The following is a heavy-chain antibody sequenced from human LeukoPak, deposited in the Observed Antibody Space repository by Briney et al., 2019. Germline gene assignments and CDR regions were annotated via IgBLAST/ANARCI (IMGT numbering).Heavy chain of an antibody. CDR3: AGIPVFGVVLHQEPV. V-gene: IGHV1-69*10. CDR1: GGTFSDYA. D-gene: IGHD3-3*01. CDR2: FIPILGTA. Sequence: SVKVSCKASGGTFSDYALNWVRQAPGQGLEWMGVFIPILGTANSTQKFQDRVTITADISTNTVYMELSSLRSEDTAVYSWAGIPVFGVVLHQEPVWGKGTTVTVSS. J-gene: IGHJ6*04.